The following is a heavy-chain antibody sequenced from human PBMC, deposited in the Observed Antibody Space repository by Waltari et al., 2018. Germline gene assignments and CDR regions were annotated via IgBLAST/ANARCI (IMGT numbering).Heavy chain of an antibody. CDR2: IYTSGST. J-gene: IGHJ4*02. CDR1: GGSISSGSYY. V-gene: IGHV4-61*09. Sequence: QVQLQESGPGLVKPSQTLSLTCTVSGGSISSGSYYWSWIRQPAGKGLEWIGYIYTSGSTSSHPSLQCRVTIPVDPSKNHFSLKRSAVTAADTAVYYCARVPATASGYYFDYWGQGTLVTVSS. D-gene: IGHD2-2*01. CDR3: ARVPATASGYYFDY.